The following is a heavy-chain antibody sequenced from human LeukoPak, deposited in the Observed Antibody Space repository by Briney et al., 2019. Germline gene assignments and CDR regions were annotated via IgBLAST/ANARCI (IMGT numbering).Heavy chain of an antibody. Sequence: PGGSLRLSCAVSEFTFRHAWMSWVRQAPGKGLEWVGRIKSKTDGGTTGYAAPVKGRFTISRDDSKNTLYLQMNSLKTEDTAVYYCTTSRITIFGVAPVDYWGQGTLVTVSS. D-gene: IGHD3-3*01. CDR2: IKSKTDGGTT. CDR3: TTSRITIFGVAPVDY. J-gene: IGHJ4*02. CDR1: EFTFRHAW. V-gene: IGHV3-15*01.